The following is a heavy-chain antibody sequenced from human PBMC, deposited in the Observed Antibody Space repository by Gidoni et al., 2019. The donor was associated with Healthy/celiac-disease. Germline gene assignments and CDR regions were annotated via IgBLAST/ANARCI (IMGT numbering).Heavy chain of an antibody. CDR2: INPNSGGT. D-gene: IGHD6-13*01. CDR1: GYTFTGYY. J-gene: IGHJ5*02. V-gene: IGHV1-2*04. CDR3: ARDSEIAAAGIVGPPTLRFDP. Sequence: QVQLVQSGAEVKKPGASVKVSCKASGYTFTGYYMHWVRQAPGQGLEWRGWINPNSGGTNYAQKFQGWVTMTRDTSISTAYMELSRLRSDDTAVYYCARDSEIAAAGIVGPPTLRFDPWGQGTLVTVSS.